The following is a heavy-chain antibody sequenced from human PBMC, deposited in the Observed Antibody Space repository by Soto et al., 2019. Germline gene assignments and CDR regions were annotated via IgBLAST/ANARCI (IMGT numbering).Heavy chain of an antibody. J-gene: IGHJ4*02. Sequence: GGSLRLSCAGSGFTFRSYSINWVRQAPGKGLEWVSSISSSSRYIYYADSVKGRFTISRDDAENSLYLQVNSLRVEDTAVYYCARGGDTSGSWPRYWGQGTLVTVSS. D-gene: IGHD3-22*01. CDR1: GFTFRSYS. CDR3: ARGGDTSGSWPRY. CDR2: ISSSSRYI. V-gene: IGHV3-21*01.